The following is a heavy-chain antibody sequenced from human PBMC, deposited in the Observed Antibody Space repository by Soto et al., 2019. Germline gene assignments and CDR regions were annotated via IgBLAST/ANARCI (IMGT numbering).Heavy chain of an antibody. D-gene: IGHD6-13*01. CDR1: GFTFSDYY. CDR2: ISGTSDSI. V-gene: IGHV3-11*06. J-gene: IGHJ4*02. Sequence: QVQLVESGGGLVRPGGPLRLSCAASGFTFSDYYMTWIRQVPGKGLEWVAYISGTSDSIPYADSVKGRFTISRDNAKNSLYLQMNSLRAEDTAVYYCARVVVLTAAGTTDYWGQGTLVTVSS. CDR3: ARVVVLTAAGTTDY.